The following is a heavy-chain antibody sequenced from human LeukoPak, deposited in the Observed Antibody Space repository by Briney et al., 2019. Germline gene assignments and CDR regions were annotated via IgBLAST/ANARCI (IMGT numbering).Heavy chain of an antibody. CDR3: VRDRFYSFDY. V-gene: IGHV3-48*02. Sequence: PGGSLRLSCAASGFTFSSYSMNWVRQAPGKGLEWISYISSSSSAICYADSVKGRFTISRDNAKNSLYLQMNSLRDEDTAVYYCVRDRFYSFDYWGQGTLVTVSS. J-gene: IGHJ4*02. CDR1: GFTFSSYS. CDR2: ISSSSSAI.